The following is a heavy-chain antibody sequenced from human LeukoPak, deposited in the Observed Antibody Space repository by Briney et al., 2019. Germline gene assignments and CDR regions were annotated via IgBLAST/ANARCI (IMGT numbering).Heavy chain of an antibody. CDR1: GYTFTGYY. V-gene: IGHV1-2*02. Sequence: ASVKVSCKASGYTFTGYYMHWVRQAPGQGLEWMGWINPNSGGTNYAQKFQGRVTMTRDTSISTAYMELSRLRSDDTAVYYCARDLLFDDYVWGSYRAPVPDYWSQGTLVTVSS. D-gene: IGHD3-16*02. CDR3: ARDLLFDDYVWGSYRAPVPDY. J-gene: IGHJ4*02. CDR2: INPNSGGT.